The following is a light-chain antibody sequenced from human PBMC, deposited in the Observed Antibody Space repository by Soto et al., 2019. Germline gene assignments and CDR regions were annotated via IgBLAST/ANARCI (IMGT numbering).Light chain of an antibody. CDR1: TTDIGGYNY. V-gene: IGLV2-14*01. CDR2: EVS. Sequence: QSVLTQPASVSGSPGQSITISCTGTTTDIGGYNYVSWYQQHPGEAPKLMIYEVSNRPSGLSNRFSGSKSGDTASLTISGLQAEDEADYYCSSYRTTSTYVFGTGTKVTVL. CDR3: SSYRTTSTYV. J-gene: IGLJ1*01.